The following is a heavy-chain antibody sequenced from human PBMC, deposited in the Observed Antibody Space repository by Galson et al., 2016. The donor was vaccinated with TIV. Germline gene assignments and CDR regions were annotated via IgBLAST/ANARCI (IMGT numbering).Heavy chain of an antibody. J-gene: IGHJ6*02. Sequence: SLRLSCAASGFTFSSHAMTWVRQAPGKGLEWVSAISGSGATTYYADSVKGRFTISRDNSKNTLYVQMNSLRAEDTAVYYCAKVPSSGFSYYYGWDVWGQGTTVTVS. D-gene: IGHD3-10*01. CDR1: GFTFSSHA. CDR3: AKVPSSGFSYYYGWDV. CDR2: ISGSGATT. V-gene: IGHV3-23*01.